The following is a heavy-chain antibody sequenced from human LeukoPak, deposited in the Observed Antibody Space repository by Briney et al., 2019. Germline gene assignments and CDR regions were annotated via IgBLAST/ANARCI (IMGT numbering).Heavy chain of an antibody. Sequence: PGGSLRLSCEASGFTFNSYGMSWVRQAPGKGLEWVSAISGSGYTTYYADSVKGRFTISRDNSKNTLYLQMNRLRVEDAAVYYCARAPVTSCRGAFCYPFDYWGQGTLVTVSS. CDR1: GFTFNSYG. J-gene: IGHJ4*02. CDR2: ISGSGYTT. V-gene: IGHV3-23*01. D-gene: IGHD2-15*01. CDR3: ARAPVTSCRGAFCYPFDY.